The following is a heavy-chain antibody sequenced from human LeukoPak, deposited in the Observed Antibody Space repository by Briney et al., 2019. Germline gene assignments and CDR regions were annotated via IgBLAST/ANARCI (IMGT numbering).Heavy chain of an antibody. CDR3: ARGDGGDSYYKDY. CDR1: TFTFSDDY. J-gene: IGHJ4*02. V-gene: IGHV3-11*06. Sequence: PGGSLRLSCTASTFTFSDDYMGWIRQAPGKGPEWVSSISPGSSYKFCADSVEGRFTISRDNAKNTLYLQMNSLRVEDSALYYCARGDGGDSYYKDYWGRGTLVTVSS. CDR2: ISPGSSYK. D-gene: IGHD2-21*02.